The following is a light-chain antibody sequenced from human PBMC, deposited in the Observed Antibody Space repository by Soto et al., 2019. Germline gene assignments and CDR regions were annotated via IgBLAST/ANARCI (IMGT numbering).Light chain of an antibody. CDR3: QHYDSFRT. V-gene: IGKV3-20*01. CDR1: QSVDSTY. Sequence: DIVLTQSPGTLSLSPGESATLSCRASQSVDSTYIAWYQQKPGQAPGLLIFGASGRATGIPDRFSGSGSGTDFTLTISRLDPEDFAVYYCQHYDSFRTFGQGTKVEI. J-gene: IGKJ1*01. CDR2: GAS.